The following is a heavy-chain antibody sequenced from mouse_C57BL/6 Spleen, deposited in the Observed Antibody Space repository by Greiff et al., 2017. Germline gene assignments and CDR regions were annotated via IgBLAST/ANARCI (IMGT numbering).Heavy chain of an antibody. CDR2: INPYNGGT. J-gene: IGHJ3*01. V-gene: IGHV1-19*01. CDR3: ARGGDYDVETWFAY. CDR1: GYTFTDYY. D-gene: IGHD2-4*01. Sequence: EVKLMESGPVLVKPGASVKMSCKASGYTFTDYYMNWVKQSHGKSLEWIGVINPYNGGTSYNQKFKGKATLTVDKSSSTAYMELNSLTSEDSAVYYCARGGDYDVETWFAYWGQGTLVTVSA.